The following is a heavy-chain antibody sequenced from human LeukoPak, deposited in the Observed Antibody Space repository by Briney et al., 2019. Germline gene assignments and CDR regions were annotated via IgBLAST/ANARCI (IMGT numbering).Heavy chain of an antibody. CDR1: GYTFTGYY. CDR2: INPNSGGT. J-gene: IGHJ6*02. CDR3: ATASTSCCLSSGMDV. Sequence: ASVKVSCKASGYTFTGYYMHWARQAPGQGLEWMGWINPNSGGTNYAQKFQGWVTMTRDTSISTAYMELSRLRSDDTAVYYCATASTSCCLSSGMDVWGQGTTVTVSS. D-gene: IGHD2-2*01. V-gene: IGHV1-2*04.